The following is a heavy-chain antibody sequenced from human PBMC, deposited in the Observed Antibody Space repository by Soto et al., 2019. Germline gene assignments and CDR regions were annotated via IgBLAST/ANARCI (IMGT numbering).Heavy chain of an antibody. CDR2: IYWDDDK. V-gene: IGHV2-5*02. Sequence: QITLNESGPTVVRPTETLTLTCRFAGLSLTTSGVGVGWIRQSPGKAPVWLALIYWDDDKRYSASLKSRLTITKDTSKNQVVLTVSDLDPTDTATYYCAHRVLRTVFGLVTTTAIYFDFWGQGTPVAVSS. CDR1: GLSLTTSGVG. J-gene: IGHJ4*02. CDR3: AHRVLRTVFGLVTTTAIYFDF. D-gene: IGHD3-3*01.